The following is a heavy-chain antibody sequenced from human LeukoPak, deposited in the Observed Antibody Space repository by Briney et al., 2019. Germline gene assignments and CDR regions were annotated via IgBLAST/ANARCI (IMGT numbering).Heavy chain of an antibody. V-gene: IGHV1-46*01. D-gene: IGHD2-21*02. CDR1: GYTFTSYY. CDR3: ARDHCGGDCSGHFIDY. Sequence: GSVKVSCKASGYTFTSYYMHWVRQAPGQGLEWMGIIYPSDGSTTYAQKFQGRVTMTRDTSTSTVYMELSSLRSEDTAVYYCARDHCGGDCSGHFIDYWGQGTLVTVSS. J-gene: IGHJ4*02. CDR2: IYPSDGST.